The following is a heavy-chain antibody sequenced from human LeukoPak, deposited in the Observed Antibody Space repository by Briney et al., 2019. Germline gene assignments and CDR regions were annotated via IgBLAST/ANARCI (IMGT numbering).Heavy chain of an antibody. J-gene: IGHJ6*03. V-gene: IGHV4-4*02. Sequence: SGTLSLTCAVSGGSISNITNSNWWSWVRQPPGKGLEWIGEIYRSGSTNYNPSLKSRVTISVDKSKNQFSLKLSSVTAADTAVYYCARSSWPYYYYMDVWGKGTTVTVSS. CDR1: GGSISNITNSNW. D-gene: IGHD6-13*01. CDR3: ARSSWPYYYYMDV. CDR2: IYRSGST.